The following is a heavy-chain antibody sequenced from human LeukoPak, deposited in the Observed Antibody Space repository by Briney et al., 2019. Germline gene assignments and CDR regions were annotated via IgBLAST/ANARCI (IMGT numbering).Heavy chain of an antibody. CDR1: GGSISSSSYY. CDR3: ARLRVGATDYFDY. V-gene: IGHV4-39*01. J-gene: IGHJ4*02. Sequence: SETLSLTCTVSGGSISSSSYYWGWIRQPPGRGLEWIGSIYYSGSTYYNPSLKSRVTISVDTSKNQFSLKLSSVTAADTAVYYCARLRVGATDYFDYRGQGTLVTVSS. CDR2: IYYSGST. D-gene: IGHD1-26*01.